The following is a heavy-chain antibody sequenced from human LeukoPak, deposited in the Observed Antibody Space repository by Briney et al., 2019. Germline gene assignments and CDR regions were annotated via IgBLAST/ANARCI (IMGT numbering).Heavy chain of an antibody. CDR3: ARGPDTYYYDSSGYYYSDY. CDR2: INPNSGGT. D-gene: IGHD3-22*01. J-gene: IGHJ4*02. Sequence: ASVKVSCKASGYTFTGYYMHWVRQAPGQGLEWMEWINPNSGGTNYAQKFQGRVTMTRDTSISTAYMELSRLRSDDTAVYYCARGPDTYYYDSSGYYYSDYWGQGTLVTVSS. CDR1: GYTFTGYY. V-gene: IGHV1-2*02.